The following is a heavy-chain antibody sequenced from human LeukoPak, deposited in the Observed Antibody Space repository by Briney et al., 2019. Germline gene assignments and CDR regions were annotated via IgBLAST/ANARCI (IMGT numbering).Heavy chain of an antibody. Sequence: ASVKVSCKASGYTFTSYDINWVRQAPGQGLEWMGWMNPNSGNTGYAQKFQGRVTMTRNTSISTAYMELSSLRSEDTAVYYCARVHSNSWYWGRWYYYYGMDVWGQGTTVTVSS. V-gene: IGHV1-8*01. CDR2: MNPNSGNT. D-gene: IGHD6-13*01. CDR1: GYTFTSYD. J-gene: IGHJ6*02. CDR3: ARVHSNSWYWGRWYYYYGMDV.